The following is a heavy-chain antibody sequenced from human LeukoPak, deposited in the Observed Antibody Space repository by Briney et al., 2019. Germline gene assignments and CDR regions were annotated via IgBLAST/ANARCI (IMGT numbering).Heavy chain of an antibody. CDR3: ARDRRVTAILDYGMDV. V-gene: IGHV1-2*02. Sequence: ASVKVSCKASGYTFTDYYMYWVRQAPGQGLEWMGWINPNSGGTNYAQKFQGRVTMTRDTSITTAYIELSRLRSDDTAVYYCARDRRVTAILDYGMDVWGQGTTVTVSS. D-gene: IGHD2-21*02. CDR2: INPNSGGT. CDR1: GYTFTDYY. J-gene: IGHJ6*02.